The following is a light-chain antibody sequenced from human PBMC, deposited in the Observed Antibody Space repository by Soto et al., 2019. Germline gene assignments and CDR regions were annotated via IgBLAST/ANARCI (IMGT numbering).Light chain of an antibody. CDR3: QQAFSFPFT. Sequence: DIQMTQSPSSVSAYVGDRVTITCRASQGISDWIAWYQQKPGKAPKLLISAASSLQSGVPSRFRGSGSGTDFSLTISSLQSEDFATYYCQQAFSFPFTFGPGTKVDIK. V-gene: IGKV1-12*01. CDR2: AAS. J-gene: IGKJ3*01. CDR1: QGISDW.